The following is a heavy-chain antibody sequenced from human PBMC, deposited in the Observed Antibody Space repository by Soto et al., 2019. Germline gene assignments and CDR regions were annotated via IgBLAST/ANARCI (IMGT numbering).Heavy chain of an antibody. CDR3: ARAGYQLLSYYYYYMDV. CDR2: ISAYNGNT. CDR1: GYTFTRYG. J-gene: IGHJ6*03. Sequence: GASVKVSCKASGYTFTRYGISWVRQAPGQRLEWMGWISAYNGNTNYAQKLQGRVTMTTDTSTSTAYMELRSLRSDDTAVYYCARAGYQLLSYYYYYMDVWGKGTTVTVSS. D-gene: IGHD2-2*01. V-gene: IGHV1-18*01.